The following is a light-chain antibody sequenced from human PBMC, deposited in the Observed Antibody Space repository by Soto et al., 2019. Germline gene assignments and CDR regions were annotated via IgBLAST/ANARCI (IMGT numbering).Light chain of an antibody. V-gene: IGLV2-14*01. CDR3: SSYTSISTYV. J-gene: IGLJ1*01. Sequence: QSVLTQPASVSGCPGQSITICCTGASSDVGGYNFVSWYQQHPDKAPKLMIYDVTNRPSGVSNRFSGSKSGNTASLTISGLQAEDEAEYYCSSYTSISTYVFGTGTKVTVL. CDR1: SSDVGGYNF. CDR2: DVT.